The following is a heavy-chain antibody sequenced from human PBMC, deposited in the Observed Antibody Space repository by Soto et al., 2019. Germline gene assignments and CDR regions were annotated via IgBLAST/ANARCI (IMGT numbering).Heavy chain of an antibody. J-gene: IGHJ6*03. D-gene: IGHD2-2*01. CDR1: GYTFTSYA. CDR2: INAGNGNT. V-gene: IGHV1-3*01. Sequence: VSCKASGYTFTSYAMHWVRQAPGQRLEWMGWINAGNGNTKYSQKFQGRVTITRDTSASTAYMELSSLRSEDTAVYYCARVAIVVVPAATIGIYYYYYYMDVWGKGTTVTVSS. CDR3: ARVAIVVVPAATIGIYYYYYYMDV.